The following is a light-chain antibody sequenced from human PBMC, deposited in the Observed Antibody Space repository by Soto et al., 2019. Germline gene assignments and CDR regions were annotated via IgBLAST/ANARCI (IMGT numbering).Light chain of an antibody. CDR2: NAF. CDR3: LQYNNWPPLT. J-gene: IGKJ5*01. CDR1: QSVSSSY. Sequence: EIGFTQSPGTLSLSPVERSTLSCMASQSVSSSYLAWYQQKPGQAPRLLIYNAFNRATGIPDRFSGSGSGTEFTLTITSLQSEHFAVYYRLQYNNWPPLTFGQGTRLEIK. V-gene: IGKV3D-20*02.